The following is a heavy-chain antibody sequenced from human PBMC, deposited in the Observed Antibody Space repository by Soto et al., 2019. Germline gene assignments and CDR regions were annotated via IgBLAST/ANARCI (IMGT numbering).Heavy chain of an antibody. D-gene: IGHD1-1*01. CDR1: GASISGFY. V-gene: IGHV4-4*07. Sequence: SETLSLTCTVSGASISGFYWSWIRKSAGKGLEWIGRIYATGTTDYNPSLKSRVMMSVDTSKKQFSLKLRSVTAADTAVYYCVRDGTKTLRDWFDPWGQGISGTVSS. J-gene: IGHJ5*02. CDR2: IYATGTT. CDR3: VRDGTKTLRDWFDP.